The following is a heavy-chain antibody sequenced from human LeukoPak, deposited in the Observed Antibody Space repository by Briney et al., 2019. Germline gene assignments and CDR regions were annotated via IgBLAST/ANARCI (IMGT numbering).Heavy chain of an antibody. D-gene: IGHD3-9*01. V-gene: IGHV4-59*01. CDR3: ARGATYYDILTGYYPPNWFDP. CDR2: IYYSGST. J-gene: IGHJ5*02. Sequence: PSETLSLTCTVSGGSISSYYWSWIRQPAGKGLERIGYIYYSGSTNYNPSLKSRVTISVDTSKNQFSLKLSSVTAADTAVYYCARGATYYDILTGYYPPNWFDPWGQGTLVTVSS. CDR1: GGSISSYY.